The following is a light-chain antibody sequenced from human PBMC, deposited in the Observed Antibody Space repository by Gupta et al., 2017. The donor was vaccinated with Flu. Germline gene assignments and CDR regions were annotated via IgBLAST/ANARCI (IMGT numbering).Light chain of an antibody. J-gene: IGLJ3*02. CDR2: AVS. CDR1: RSDVGGYNY. CDR3: WSYTSTSTWV. Sequence: QSALTQPASVSGSPGQSITISCTGTRSDVGGYNYVSWYQQYPGKAPRPIIYAVSNRPSGVSYRFSGSKAGNTASLTISGLQAEDEADYYCWSYTSTSTWVFGGGTKLTVL. V-gene: IGLV2-14*01.